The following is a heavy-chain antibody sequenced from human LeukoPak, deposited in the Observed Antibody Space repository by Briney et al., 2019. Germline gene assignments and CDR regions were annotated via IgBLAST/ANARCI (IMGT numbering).Heavy chain of an antibody. D-gene: IGHD3-3*01. CDR3: ARHSGLRSPFDP. CDR2: IYYSGST. CDR1: VGSISSGCYY. J-gene: IGHJ5*02. Sequence: PSETLSLTCTVSVGSISSGCYYWSWIRQHPGKGLEWIGYIYYSGSTYYNPSLKSRVTISVDTSKNQFSLKLSSVTAADTAVYYCARHSGLRSPFDPWGQGILVTVSS. V-gene: IGHV4-31*03.